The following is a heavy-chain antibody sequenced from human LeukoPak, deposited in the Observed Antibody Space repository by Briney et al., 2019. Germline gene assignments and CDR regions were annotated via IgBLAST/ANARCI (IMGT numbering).Heavy chain of an antibody. D-gene: IGHD3-22*01. CDR2: INPNSGGT. CDR3: ARDAYYYDSSLDY. V-gene: IGHV1-2*02. J-gene: IGHJ4*02. CDR1: GYTLTGYY. Sequence: ASVKVSCKASGYTLTGYYMHWVRQAPGQGLEWMGWINPNSGGTNYAQKFQGRVTMTRDTSISTAYMELSRLRSDDTAVYYCARDAYYYDSSLDYWGQGTLVTVSS.